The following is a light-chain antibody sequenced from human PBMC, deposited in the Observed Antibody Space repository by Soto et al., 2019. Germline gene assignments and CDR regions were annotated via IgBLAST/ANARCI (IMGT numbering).Light chain of an antibody. Sequence: QSVLTQPPSVSGAPGQRVTIPCTGSNSNIGSFYDVHWYQQLPGTVPKLLIYGDNNRPSGVPDRFSGSKSGTSASLAITGLQAEDEADYYCQSCDNSPSHVVFGGGTKLTVL. CDR1: NSNIGSFYD. J-gene: IGLJ2*01. V-gene: IGLV1-40*01. CDR2: GDN. CDR3: QSCDNSPSHVV.